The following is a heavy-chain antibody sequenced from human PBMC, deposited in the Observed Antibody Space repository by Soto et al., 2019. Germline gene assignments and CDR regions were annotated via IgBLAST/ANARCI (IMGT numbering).Heavy chain of an antibody. CDR2: IKQDESEK. CDR1: GFTLSNYW. J-gene: IGHJ4*02. D-gene: IGHD3-10*01. V-gene: IGHV3-7*04. Sequence: EVQLVESGGGLVQPGGSLRLSCAASGFTLSNYWVGWVRQAPGKGLEWVATIKQDESEKYYVESVKGRFTISRDNAKNSVYLQMNSLRAEDTGVYYCAMAGVVWFGKSFFDNWGQGTLVIVSS. CDR3: AMAGVVWFGKSFFDN.